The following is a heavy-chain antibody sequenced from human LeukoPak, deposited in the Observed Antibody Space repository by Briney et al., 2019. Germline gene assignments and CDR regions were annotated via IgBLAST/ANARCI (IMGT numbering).Heavy chain of an antibody. D-gene: IGHD3-16*02. CDR3: AKGRRVYDYVWGSYLD. J-gene: IGHJ4*02. CDR2: ISWDGGST. CDR1: GFTFDDYT. V-gene: IGHV3-43*01. Sequence: GGSLRLSCAASGFTFDDYTVHWVRQAPGKGLEWVSLISWDGGSTYYADSVKGRFTISRDNSKNSLYLQMNSLRTEDTALYYCAKGRRVYDYVWGSYLDWGQGTLVTVSS.